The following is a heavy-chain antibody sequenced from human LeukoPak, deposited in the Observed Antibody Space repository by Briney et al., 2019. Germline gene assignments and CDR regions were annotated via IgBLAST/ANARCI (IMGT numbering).Heavy chain of an antibody. D-gene: IGHD3-9*01. J-gene: IGHJ4*02. CDR3: ARELGSSDILTDDY. CDR1: GYTFTAYY. Sequence: ASVKVSCKASGYTFTAYYIHWVRQAPGQGLEWMGWINPNNGVTNFAQKCQGRVTMTRDTSINTAYMELSRLRSDDTAVYSCARELGSSDILTDDYWGQGTLVTVSS. V-gene: IGHV1-2*02. CDR2: INPNNGVT.